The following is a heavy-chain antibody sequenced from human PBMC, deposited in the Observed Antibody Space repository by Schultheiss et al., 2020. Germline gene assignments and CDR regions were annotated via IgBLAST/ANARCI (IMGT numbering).Heavy chain of an antibody. V-gene: IGHV4-59*08. J-gene: IGHJ6*02. Sequence: SQTLSLTCTVSGGSISSYYWSWIRQPPWKGLEWLGYIYYNGRTNYNPSLMSRVTISVDTSKNQFSLKLSSVTAADTAVYYCARHYNTGRQWLRWDDGMDVWGQGTTVTVSS. CDR3: ARHYNTGRQWLRWDDGMDV. CDR1: GGSISSYY. D-gene: IGHD6-19*01. CDR2: IYYNGRT.